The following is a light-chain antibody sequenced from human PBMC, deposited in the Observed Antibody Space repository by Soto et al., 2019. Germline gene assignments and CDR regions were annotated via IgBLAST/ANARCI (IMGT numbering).Light chain of an antibody. J-gene: IGKJ3*01. CDR1: QSVGRN. CDR3: QQYNIWPPEVT. Sequence: EKVMTQSPATLSVSPGERATLSCRASQSVGRNLAWYQQKPGQTPRLLIYGASTRAAGAPVRFSGSGSGTDFNLTISSLQSEDFAVYYCQQYNIWPPEVTFGPGTKVDIK. CDR2: GAS. V-gene: IGKV3-15*01.